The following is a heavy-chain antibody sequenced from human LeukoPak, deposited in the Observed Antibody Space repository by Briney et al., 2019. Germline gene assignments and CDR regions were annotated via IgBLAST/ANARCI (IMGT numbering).Heavy chain of an antibody. V-gene: IGHV1-46*01. CDR3: AREEVIIGIPLDAFDI. CDR2: INLSGGST. D-gene: IGHD3-3*01. CDR1: GYTFTSYY. Sequence: ASVKVSCKASGYTFTSYYMHWVRQARGQGLEWMGIINLSGGSTSYAQKFQGRDTITRDTSTSTVYMELSSLRSEDTAVYYCAREEVIIGIPLDAFDIWGQGTMVTVSS. J-gene: IGHJ3*02.